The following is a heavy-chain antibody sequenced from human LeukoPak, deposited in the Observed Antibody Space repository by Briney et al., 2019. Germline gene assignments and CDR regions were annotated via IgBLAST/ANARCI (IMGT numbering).Heavy chain of an antibody. V-gene: IGHV1-69*04. D-gene: IGHD3-9*01. J-gene: IGHJ4*02. CDR1: GGTFSSYA. Sequence: APVKVSRKASGGTFSSYAISWVRQAPGQGLEWMGRIIPILGIANYAQKFQGRVTITADKSTSTAYMELSSLRSEDTAVYYCARGIDDILTGYYIDYFDYWGQGTLVTVSS. CDR3: ARGIDDILTGYYIDYFDY. CDR2: IIPILGIA.